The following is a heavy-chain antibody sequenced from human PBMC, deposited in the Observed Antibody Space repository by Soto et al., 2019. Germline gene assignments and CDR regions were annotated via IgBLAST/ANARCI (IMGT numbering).Heavy chain of an antibody. V-gene: IGHV3-23*01. CDR1: GFTFSSFH. CDR3: AKRYSSAWGAGMDV. D-gene: IGHD6-19*01. CDR2: MGGGGGDI. Sequence: EVQVLESGGGLVQPGGSLRLSCAASGFTFSSFHMNWVRQAPGKGLEWVSTMGGGGGDINYADSVKGRFTISRDNSKNRSHLQMNGLRDEDTAIYYGAKRYSSAWGAGMDVWGQGTTVTVSS. J-gene: IGHJ6*02.